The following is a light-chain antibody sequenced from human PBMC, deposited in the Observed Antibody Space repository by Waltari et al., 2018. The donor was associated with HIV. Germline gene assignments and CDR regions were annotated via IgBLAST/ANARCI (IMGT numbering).Light chain of an antibody. Sequence: EIVLTQSPGTLSLSPGERATLSCRASQSVSNNYLAWYQQKPGQAPRRLIDGASSRATGIPDRFSGSGSGTDFTLTISRLEPEDFAVYYCQQYGGSSFTFGPGTKVDIK. V-gene: IGKV3-20*01. CDR3: QQYGGSSFT. CDR1: QSVSNNY. J-gene: IGKJ3*01. CDR2: GAS.